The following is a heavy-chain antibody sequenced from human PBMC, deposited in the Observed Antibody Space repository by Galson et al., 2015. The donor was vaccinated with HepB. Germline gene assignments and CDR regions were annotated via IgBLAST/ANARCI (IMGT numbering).Heavy chain of an antibody. D-gene: IGHD1-1*01. CDR2: INPNSGGT. V-gene: IGHV1-2*02. J-gene: IGHJ4*02. Sequence: SVKVSCKASGYTFTDYFIHWVRQAPGQGLEWMGWINPNSGGTNYEQKFQGRVTMTRGTSISTAYMELSSLKSDDTALYYCEMRNDGRGGGLDYWGQGTLVTVSS. CDR3: EMRNDGRGGGLDY. CDR1: GYTFTDYF.